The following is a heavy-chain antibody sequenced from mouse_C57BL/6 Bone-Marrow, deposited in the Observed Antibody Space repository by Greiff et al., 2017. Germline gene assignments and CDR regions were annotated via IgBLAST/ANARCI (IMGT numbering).Heavy chain of an antibody. J-gene: IGHJ4*01. CDR3: ARRGAYYSNYDYAMDY. Sequence: EVKLMESGGGLVQPGGSLKLSCAASGFTFSDYGMAWVRQAPRKGPEWVAFLSNLAYSIYYADTVTGRFTISRENAKNTLYLEMSSLRSEDTAMYYCARRGAYYSNYDYAMDYWGQGTSVTVSS. CDR2: LSNLAYSI. V-gene: IGHV5-15*01. D-gene: IGHD2-5*01. CDR1: GFTFSDYG.